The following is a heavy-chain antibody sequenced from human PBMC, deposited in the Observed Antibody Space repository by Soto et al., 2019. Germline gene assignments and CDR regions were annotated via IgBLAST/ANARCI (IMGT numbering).Heavy chain of an antibody. CDR2: IDYSGRT. D-gene: IGHD2-2*01. CDR1: GGPISTYY. J-gene: IGHJ6*02. Sequence: TLSLTCTVSGGPISTYYWSWIRQPPGKGLEWIGYIDYSGRTNYSPSLKSRVTISIDTSQKQFSLKLSSVTAADTAVYYCARDHRYCSSTSCPGGLDVWGQGTTVTVSS. V-gene: IGHV4-59*01. CDR3: ARDHRYCSSTSCPGGLDV.